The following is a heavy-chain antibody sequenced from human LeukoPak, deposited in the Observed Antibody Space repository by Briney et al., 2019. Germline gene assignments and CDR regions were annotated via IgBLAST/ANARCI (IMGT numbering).Heavy chain of an antibody. CDR3: AKLSLSGRSQSADY. Sequence: GGSLRLSCVASGLTFNSHSMSWVRQAPGMGLEWVSVVSTNGDVTFYADSVKGRFTISRDNSKNTLFMQMNSLRAEDTAVYYCAKLSLSGRSQSADYWGQGTLVTVSS. CDR2: VSTNGDVT. J-gene: IGHJ4*02. CDR1: GLTFNSHS. D-gene: IGHD3-10*01. V-gene: IGHV3-23*01.